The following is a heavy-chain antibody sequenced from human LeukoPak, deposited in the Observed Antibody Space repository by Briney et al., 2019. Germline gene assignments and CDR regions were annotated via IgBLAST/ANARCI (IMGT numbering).Heavy chain of an antibody. CDR2: IFTGGTT. Sequence: GGSLRLSCAASGLTVSTNYMSWVRQTPGKGLEWVSVIFTGGTTYYADSVKGRFTISRDNSKNTVYLQMNSLRAEDTAVYYCAKAIYSGSYYGLYFQHWGQGTLVTVSS. CDR3: AKAIYSGSYYGLYFQH. J-gene: IGHJ1*01. D-gene: IGHD1-26*01. V-gene: IGHV3-66*02. CDR1: GLTVSTNY.